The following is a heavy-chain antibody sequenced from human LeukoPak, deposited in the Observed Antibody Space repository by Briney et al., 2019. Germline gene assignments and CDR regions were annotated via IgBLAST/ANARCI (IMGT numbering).Heavy chain of an antibody. CDR1: GYTFTSYG. J-gene: IGHJ4*02. V-gene: IGHV1-18*01. Sequence: ASVKVACKASGYTFTSYGISWVRQAPGQVLELMGWISAYNGNTNYAQKLQGRLTMTTDTSTSTAYMELRSLRSDDTAVYYFQAEDGIRYFDWLSLDYWGQGTLVTVSS. CDR2: ISAYNGNT. D-gene: IGHD3-9*01. CDR3: QAEDGIRYFDWLSLDY.